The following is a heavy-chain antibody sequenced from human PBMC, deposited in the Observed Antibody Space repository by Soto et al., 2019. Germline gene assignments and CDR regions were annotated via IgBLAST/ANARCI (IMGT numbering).Heavy chain of an antibody. CDR1: GDSISSRNW. J-gene: IGHJ1*01. CDR2: IYHSGST. CDR3: AGYDSSGYYLGFQH. V-gene: IGHV4-4*02. Sequence: QVQLQESGPGLVKPSGTLSLTCAVSGDSISSRNWWTWVRQPPGKGLEWIGEIYHSGSTNYNPSLKSRVTLSVDKSNNQFSLKLSFVTAADTAVYYCAGYDSSGYYLGFQHWGQGTLVTVSS. D-gene: IGHD3-22*01.